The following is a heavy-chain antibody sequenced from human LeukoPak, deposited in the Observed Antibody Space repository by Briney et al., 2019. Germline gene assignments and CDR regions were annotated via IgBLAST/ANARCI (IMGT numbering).Heavy chain of an antibody. V-gene: IGHV4-4*07. CDR2: IYTSGST. Sequence: PSETLSLTCTVSGGSISSYYWSWIRQPAGKGLEWIGRIYTSGSTNYNPSLKSRVTMSVDTSKNQFSLKLSSVTAADTAVYYCAREKYCSSTSCEEGDWFDPWGQGTLVTVSS. CDR1: GGSISSYY. J-gene: IGHJ5*02. CDR3: AREKYCSSTSCEEGDWFDP. D-gene: IGHD2-2*01.